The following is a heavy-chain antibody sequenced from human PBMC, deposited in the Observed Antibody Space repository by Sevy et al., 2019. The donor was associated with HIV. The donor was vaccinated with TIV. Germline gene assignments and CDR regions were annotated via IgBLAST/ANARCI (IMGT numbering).Heavy chain of an antibody. Sequence: SETLSLTCTASGGSISSYYWSWIRQPAGKGLEWIGRIYTSGSTNYNPSLKSRVTMSVDTSKNQFSLKLSSVTAADTAVYYCARDFGFGESFDAFDIWGQGTMVTVSS. J-gene: IGHJ3*02. CDR2: IYTSGST. CDR3: ARDFGFGESFDAFDI. CDR1: GGSISSYY. D-gene: IGHD3-10*01. V-gene: IGHV4-4*07.